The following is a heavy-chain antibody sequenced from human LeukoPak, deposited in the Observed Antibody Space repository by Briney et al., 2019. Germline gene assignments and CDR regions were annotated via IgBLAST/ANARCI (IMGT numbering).Heavy chain of an antibody. CDR3: TSYHYGMDV. V-gene: IGHV3-73*01. Sequence: GGSLKLSCAASGFTFSGSAMHWVSQASGKGLEWVGRIRSKANSYATAYAASVKGRFTISRDDSKNTAYLQMNSLKTEDTAVYYCTSYHYGMDVWGQGTTVTVSS. CDR1: GFTFSGSA. CDR2: IRSKANSYAT. J-gene: IGHJ6*02.